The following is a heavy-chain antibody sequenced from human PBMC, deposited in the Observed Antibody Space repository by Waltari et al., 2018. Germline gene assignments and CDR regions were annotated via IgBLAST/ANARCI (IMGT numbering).Heavy chain of an antibody. CDR2: IEPDGGEK. V-gene: IGHV3-7*03. CDR3: ARLWNGPDS. CDR1: VFTFRNHW. J-gene: IGHJ4*02. D-gene: IGHD1-1*01. Sequence: EVQLVESGGGLVQPGGSLRVSCAASVFTFRNHWMSWVRQPPGKGLEWVSNIEPDGGEKNYVDSVKGRFTISRDNAQNSVHLQMNSLRPEDTAVYYCARLWNGPDSWGQGALVTVSS.